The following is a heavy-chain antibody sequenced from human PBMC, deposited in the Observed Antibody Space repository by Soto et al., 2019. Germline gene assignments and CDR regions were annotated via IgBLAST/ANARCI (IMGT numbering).Heavy chain of an antibody. CDR2: INYSGNT. CDR1: GESLSGYY. J-gene: IGHJ6*02. V-gene: IGHV4-34*01. D-gene: IGHD1-1*01. CDR3: ASTRNLDV. Sequence: QVQLQQWCAGLLKPSETLSLPCAVYGESLSGYYGNWIRQSPGKGLAWIGEINYSGNTNYNPSLKCRVQTATHPSKNPGSLTMSSATAADTPVSYCASTRNLDVWGQGNAVIVPS.